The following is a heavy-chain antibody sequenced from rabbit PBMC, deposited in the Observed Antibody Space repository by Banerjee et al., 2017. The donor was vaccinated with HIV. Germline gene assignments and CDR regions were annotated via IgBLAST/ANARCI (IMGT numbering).Heavy chain of an antibody. CDR3: ARGGSNYDYEDFNL. CDR2: IYAGSSGYI. CDR1: GFSFSSSYW. V-gene: IGHV1S45*01. D-gene: IGHD8-1*01. J-gene: IGHJ4*01. Sequence: QEQLEESGGDLVKPEGSLTLTCTASGFSFSSSYWICWVRQAPGKGLEWIACIYAGSSGYIYYASWAKGRFTISKTSSTTVTLQMTSLTAADTATYFCARGGSNYDYEDFNLWGPGTL.